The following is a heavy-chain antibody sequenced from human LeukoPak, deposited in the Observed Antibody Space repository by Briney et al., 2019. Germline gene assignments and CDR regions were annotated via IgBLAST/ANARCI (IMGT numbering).Heavy chain of an antibody. CDR3: ASVGNGDAFDI. V-gene: IGHV3-21*01. Sequence: GGSLRHSCAASGFTFSSYSMNWVRQAPGKGLEWVSSISSSSSYIYYADSVKGRFTISRDNAKNSLYLQMNSLRAEDTAVYYCASVGNGDAFDIWGQGTMVTVSS. CDR1: GFTFSSYS. CDR2: ISSSSSYI. D-gene: IGHD1-1*01. J-gene: IGHJ3*02.